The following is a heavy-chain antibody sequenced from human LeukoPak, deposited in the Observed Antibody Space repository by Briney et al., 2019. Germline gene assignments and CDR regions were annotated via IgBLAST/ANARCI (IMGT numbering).Heavy chain of an antibody. CDR2: INHSGST. CDR1: GGSFSGYY. D-gene: IGHD3-22*01. Sequence: SETLSLTCAVYGGSFSGYYWSWIRQPPGKGLEWIGEINHSGSTNYNPSLKSRVTISVDTSKNQFSLKLSSVTAADTAVYYCARGAHDSSGYYHNDFWGQGTLVTVSS. J-gene: IGHJ4*02. CDR3: ARGAHDSSGYYHNDF. V-gene: IGHV4-34*01.